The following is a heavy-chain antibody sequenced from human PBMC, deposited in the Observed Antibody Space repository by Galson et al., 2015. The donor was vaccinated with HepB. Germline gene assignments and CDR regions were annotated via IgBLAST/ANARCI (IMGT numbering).Heavy chain of an antibody. CDR3: ATQKGFHDYGDYGFGVGGAFDI. CDR2: FDPEDGET. CDR1: GYTLTELS. Sequence: SVKVSCKVSGYTLTELSMHWVRQAPGKGLEWMGGFDPEDGETIYAQKFQGRVTMTEDTSTDTAYMELSSLRSEDTAVYYCATQKGFHDYGDYGFGVGGAFDIWGQGTMVTVSS. D-gene: IGHD4-17*01. J-gene: IGHJ3*02. V-gene: IGHV1-24*01.